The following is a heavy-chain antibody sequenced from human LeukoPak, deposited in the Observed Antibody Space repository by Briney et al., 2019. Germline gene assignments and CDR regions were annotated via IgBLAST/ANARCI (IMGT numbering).Heavy chain of an antibody. J-gene: IGHJ4*02. V-gene: IGHV3-7*01. CDR3: ARAQPDYGSGSYYNNY. Sequence: GGSLRLSCAASGFTFSSYWMSWVRQAPGKGLEWVANIKQDGSEKYYVDSVKGRFTISRDNAKNSLYLQMNSLRAEDTAVYYCARAQPDYGSGSYYNNYWGQGTLVTASS. CDR1: GFTFSSYW. D-gene: IGHD3-10*01. CDR2: IKQDGSEK.